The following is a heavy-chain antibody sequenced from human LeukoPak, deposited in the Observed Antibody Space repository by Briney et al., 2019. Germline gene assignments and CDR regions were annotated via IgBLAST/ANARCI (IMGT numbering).Heavy chain of an antibody. J-gene: IGHJ4*02. CDR2: ISAYNDNT. CDR3: ARGTAMVISGYYFDY. V-gene: IGHV1-18*01. D-gene: IGHD5-18*01. CDR1: GYTFTSYG. Sequence: GASVKVSCKASGYTFTSYGISWVRQAPGQGLEWMGWISAYNDNTNYSQKLQGRVTMTTDTSTSTAYMELSSLRSEDTAVYYCARGTAMVISGYYFDYWGQGTLVTVSS.